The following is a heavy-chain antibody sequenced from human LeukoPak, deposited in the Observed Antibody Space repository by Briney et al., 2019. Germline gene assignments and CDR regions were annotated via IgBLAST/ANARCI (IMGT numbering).Heavy chain of an antibody. CDR1: GVSISSGRYY. J-gene: IGHJ6*03. CDR2: IYTSGST. CDR3: ARDSLPYGGNQYYYYYMDV. V-gene: IGHV4-61*02. D-gene: IGHD4-23*01. Sequence: SETLSLTCTVSGVSISSGRYYWSWIRQPAGKGLEWIGRIYTSGSTNYNPSLKSRVTISVDTSKNQFSLMLSSVTAADTAVYYCARDSLPYGGNQYYYYYMDVWGKGTTVTVSS.